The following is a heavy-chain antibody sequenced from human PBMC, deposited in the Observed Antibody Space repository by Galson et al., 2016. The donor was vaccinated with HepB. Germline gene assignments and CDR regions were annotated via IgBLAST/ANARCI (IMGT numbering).Heavy chain of an antibody. Sequence: SVKVSCKASTFLPNYDISWVRQAPGQGLEWLGWISDGDTNYAQGVQGRVTMTTDTSTTTTYMELRSLRFDDTAVYYCAMLELHSGMDVWGQGTTVIVSS. CDR1: TFLPNYD. CDR3: AMLELHSGMDV. D-gene: IGHD1-7*01. V-gene: IGHV1-18*01. J-gene: IGHJ6*02. CDR2: ISDGDT.